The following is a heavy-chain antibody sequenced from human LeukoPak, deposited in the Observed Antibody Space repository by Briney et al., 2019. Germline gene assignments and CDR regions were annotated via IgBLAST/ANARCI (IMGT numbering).Heavy chain of an antibody. CDR3: ARVSPDNYYDSSGYYYGFDY. CDR1: GGSISSYY. Sequence: SETLSLTCTVSGGSISSYYWSWIRQPPGKGQEWIGYIYYSGSTNYNPSLKSRVTISVDTSKNQFSLKLSSVTAADTAVYYCARVSPDNYYDSSGYYYGFDYWGQGTLVTVSS. CDR2: IYYSGST. V-gene: IGHV4-59*01. D-gene: IGHD3-22*01. J-gene: IGHJ4*02.